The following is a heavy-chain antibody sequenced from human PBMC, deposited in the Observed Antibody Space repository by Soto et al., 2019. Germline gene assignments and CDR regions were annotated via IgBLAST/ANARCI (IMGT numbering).Heavy chain of an antibody. CDR2: INHSGST. V-gene: IGHV4-34*01. D-gene: IGHD3-16*02. J-gene: IGHJ4*02. Sequence: PSETLSLTCAVYGGSFSGYYWSWIRQPPGKGLEWIGEINHSGSTNYNPSLKSRVTISVDTSKNQFSLKLSSVTAADTAVYYCARTLTYYDYVWGSYRSHDFDYWGQGTLVTV. CDR3: ARTLTYYDYVWGSYRSHDFDY. CDR1: GGSFSGYY.